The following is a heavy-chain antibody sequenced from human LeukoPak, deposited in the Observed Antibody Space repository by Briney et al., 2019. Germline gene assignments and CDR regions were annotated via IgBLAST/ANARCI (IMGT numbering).Heavy chain of an antibody. Sequence: ASVKVSCKSSGYTFIGYYIHWVRQAPGQGLEWMGWINPNSGCTNCAQNFQGRVTMTRDTSISTAYMELSSLTSDDTAVYYCAKRGNSGGAYYAMDVWGQGTTVTVSS. CDR2: INPNSGCT. CDR1: GYTFIGYY. V-gene: IGHV1-2*02. D-gene: IGHD2-15*01. J-gene: IGHJ6*02. CDR3: AKRGNSGGAYYAMDV.